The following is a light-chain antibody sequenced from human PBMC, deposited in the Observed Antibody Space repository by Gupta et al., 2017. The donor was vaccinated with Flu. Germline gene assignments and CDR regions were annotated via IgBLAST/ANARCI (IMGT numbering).Light chain of an antibody. CDR2: WAS. V-gene: IGKV4-1*01. J-gene: IGKJ2*01. CDR1: QGVLHRSSNRNY. Sequence: DIGMTQSPDSLAVSLGERATIKCKSSQGVLHRSSNRNYLAWYQQKPGQPPKLLIYWASTRESGVPDRFSGSGSETDFTLTINSLQAEDVAVYYCQQYDSTPHTFGQGTKLEIK. CDR3: QQYDSTPHT.